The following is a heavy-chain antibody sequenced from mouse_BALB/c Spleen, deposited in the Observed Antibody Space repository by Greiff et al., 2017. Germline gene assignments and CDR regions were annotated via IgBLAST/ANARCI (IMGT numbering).Heavy chain of an antibody. J-gene: IGHJ4*01. CDR3: ANYDYDPYAMDY. CDR2: ILPGSGST. V-gene: IGHV1-9*01. D-gene: IGHD2-4*01. CDR1: GYTFSSYW. Sequence: QVHVKQSGAELMKPGASVKISCKATGYTFSSYWIEWVKQRPGHGLEWIGEILPGSGSTNYNEKFKGKATFTADTSSNTAYMQLSSLTSEDSAVYYCANYDYDPYAMDYWGQGTSVTVSS.